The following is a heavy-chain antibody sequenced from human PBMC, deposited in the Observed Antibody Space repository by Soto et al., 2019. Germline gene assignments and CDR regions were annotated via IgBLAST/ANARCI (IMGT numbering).Heavy chain of an antibody. V-gene: IGHV4-34*01. CDR1: GGSFSGYY. J-gene: IGHJ5*02. CDR3: ARLRGSCYPGGWFDP. D-gene: IGHD2-15*01. Sequence: SETLSLTCAVYGGSFSGYYWSWTRQPPWKGLEWIGEINHSGSTNYNPSLKSRVTISVDTSKNQFSLKLSSVTAADTAVYYCARLRGSCYPGGWFDPWGQGTLVTVSS. CDR2: INHSGST.